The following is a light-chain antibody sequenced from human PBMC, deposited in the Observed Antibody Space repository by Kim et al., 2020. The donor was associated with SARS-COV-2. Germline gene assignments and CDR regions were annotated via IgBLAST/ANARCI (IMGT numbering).Light chain of an antibody. CDR1: NIGSKS. CDR3: QVWDSSSDHWV. Sequence: APGKTARITCGGNNIGSKSVHCYQQKPGQAPVLVIYYDSDRPSGIPERCSGSNSGNTATLTISRVEAGDEADYYCQVWDSSSDHWVFGGGTQLTVL. CDR2: YDS. V-gene: IGLV3-21*04. J-gene: IGLJ3*02.